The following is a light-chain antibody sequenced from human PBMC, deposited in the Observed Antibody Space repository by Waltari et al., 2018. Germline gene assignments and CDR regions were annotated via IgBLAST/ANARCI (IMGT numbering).Light chain of an antibody. CDR1: SSNLGAGYD. V-gene: IGLV1-40*01. J-gene: IGLJ2*01. Sequence: QSVLTQPPSVSGAPGQRVNISCTGSSSNLGAGYDVHRYQHLPGKAPKLLIYGNNNRPSGVPDRFSGSKSGTSASLAITGLRAEDEADYYCQSYDTDVSGSSVVFGGGTKLTVL. CDR2: GNN. CDR3: QSYDTDVSGSSVV.